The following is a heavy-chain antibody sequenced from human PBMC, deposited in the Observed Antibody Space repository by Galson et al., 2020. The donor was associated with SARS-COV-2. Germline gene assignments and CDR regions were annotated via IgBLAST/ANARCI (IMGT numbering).Heavy chain of an antibody. CDR1: GFTFSSYE. J-gene: IGHJ3*02. CDR2: ISSSGSTI. CDR3: ARSGGSYSWMGDAFDI. D-gene: IGHD1-26*01. Sequence: TGGSLRLSCAASGFTFSSYEMNWVRQAPGKGLEWVLYISSSGSTIYYADSVKGRFTISRDNAKNSLYLQMNSLRAEDTAVYYCARSGGSYSWMGDAFDIWGQGTMVTVSS. V-gene: IGHV3-48*03.